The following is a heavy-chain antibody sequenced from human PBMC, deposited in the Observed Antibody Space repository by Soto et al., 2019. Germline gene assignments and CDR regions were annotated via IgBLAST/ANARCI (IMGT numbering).Heavy chain of an antibody. CDR1: GGSISSSSYY. D-gene: IGHD5-12*01. V-gene: IGHV4-39*01. CDR3: ARLSRYGGYADY. J-gene: IGHJ4*02. Sequence: SETLSLTCTVSGGSISSSSYYWGWIRQPPGKGLEWIGSIYYSGSTYYNPSLKSRVTISVDTSKNQFSLKLSSVTAADTAVYYCARLSRYGGYADYWGQGTLVTVSS. CDR2: IYYSGST.